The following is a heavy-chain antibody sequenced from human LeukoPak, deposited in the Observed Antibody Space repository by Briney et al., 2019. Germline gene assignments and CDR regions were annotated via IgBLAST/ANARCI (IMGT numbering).Heavy chain of an antibody. CDR3: ARRYCSGISCYPDY. V-gene: IGHV1-2*02. CDR2: INPSGGVT. CDR1: GYTFTGYY. Sequence: GASVRVSCKASGYTFTGYYIHWVRQAPGQGLEWMGRINPSGGVTKYAQKFQGRVTMTRDTSISTAYMELSRLTSDDTAVYFCARRYCSGISCYPDYWGQGTLVTVSS. J-gene: IGHJ4*02. D-gene: IGHD2-15*01.